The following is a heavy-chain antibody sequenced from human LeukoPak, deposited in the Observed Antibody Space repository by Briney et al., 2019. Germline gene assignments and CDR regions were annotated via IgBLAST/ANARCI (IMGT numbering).Heavy chain of an antibody. CDR3: AKDGGVL. Sequence: PGGSLRLSCAASGFTFSSYAMHWVRQAPGKGLEWVAIISHDGSNQYYADSVKGRFTVSRDNSKNTLYLQTNSLGAADTAVYYCAKDGGVLWGQGTLVTVSS. V-gene: IGHV3-30*18. D-gene: IGHD3-16*01. J-gene: IGHJ4*02. CDR2: ISHDGSNQ. CDR1: GFTFSSYA.